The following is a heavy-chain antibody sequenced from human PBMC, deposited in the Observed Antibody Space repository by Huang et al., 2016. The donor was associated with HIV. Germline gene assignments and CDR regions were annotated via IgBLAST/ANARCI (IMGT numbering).Heavy chain of an antibody. CDR1: GFTFSGFG. CDR2: MSYDGRKQ. D-gene: IGHD2-15*01. Sequence: QVQLVESGGGVVQPGTSLRLSCAASGFTFSGFGMHWVRQAPGKGLEWVAVMSYDGRKQFYAGSGKGRFTISRDNSDNTLYLQMNSLRTDDTALYYCAKESRWFSSFDHWGQGELVSVSS. J-gene: IGHJ4*02. CDR3: AKESRWFSSFDH. V-gene: IGHV3-30*18.